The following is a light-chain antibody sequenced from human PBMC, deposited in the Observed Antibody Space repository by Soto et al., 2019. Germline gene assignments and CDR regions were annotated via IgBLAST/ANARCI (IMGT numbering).Light chain of an antibody. CDR2: GAS. CDR1: QSVSSSY. Sequence: EIVLTQSPGTLSLSPGERATLSCRASQSVSSSYLAWYQQKPGQAPRLLIHGASSRATGIPDRFSGSGSGTDFTLTISRLEPEDFAVYYCQQYGRSPPTFGGGTKVEIK. CDR3: QQYGRSPPT. J-gene: IGKJ4*01. V-gene: IGKV3-20*01.